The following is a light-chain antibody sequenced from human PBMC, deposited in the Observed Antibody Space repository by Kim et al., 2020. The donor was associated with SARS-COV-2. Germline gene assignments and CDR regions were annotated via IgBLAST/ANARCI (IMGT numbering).Light chain of an antibody. CDR3: QQRSNLVT. J-gene: IGKJ4*01. Sequence: SVSTGERATLSCRASQSVSTFFAWYQHKPGQAPRLLIYNAANRATGIPAKFSGSGSGTDFTLTISSLESEDFAVYYCQQRSNLVTFGGGTKVDIK. V-gene: IGKV3-11*01. CDR2: NAA. CDR1: QSVSTF.